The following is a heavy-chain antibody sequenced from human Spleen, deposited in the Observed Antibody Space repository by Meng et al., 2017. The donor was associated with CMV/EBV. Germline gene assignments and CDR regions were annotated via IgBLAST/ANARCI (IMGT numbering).Heavy chain of an antibody. J-gene: IGHJ6*02. V-gene: IGHV1-18*01. CDR1: GYTFTSYG. CDR3: TTLPNPRSTSSSDYYGVYV. CDR2: ISAYNGNT. D-gene: IGHD6-6*01. Sequence: SVKVSCKASGYTFTSYGISWVRQAPGQGLEWMGWISAYNGNTNYAQKLQGRVKMTTDTSTSTAYMELSSLRSEDTAVYYCTTLPNPRSTSSSDYYGVYVWGHGTTVTVSS.